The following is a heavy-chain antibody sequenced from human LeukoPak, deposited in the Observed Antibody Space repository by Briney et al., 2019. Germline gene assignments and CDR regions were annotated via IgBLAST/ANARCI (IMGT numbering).Heavy chain of an antibody. J-gene: IGHJ6*02. V-gene: IGHV3-74*03. CDR1: GFTFSNYW. CDR3: ARVADSPV. D-gene: IGHD4-11*01. CDR2: INSDGSRT. Sequence: PGGSLRLSCAASGFTFSNYWMHWVRQAPGKGLVWVSRINSDGSRTTYADSVKGRFTISRDNAKNTLYLRMNSLRGEDTAVYYCARVADSPVWGQGTTVTVSS.